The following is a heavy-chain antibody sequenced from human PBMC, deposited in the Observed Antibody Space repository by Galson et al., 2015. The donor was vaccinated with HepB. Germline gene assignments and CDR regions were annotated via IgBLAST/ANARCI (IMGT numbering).Heavy chain of an antibody. J-gene: IGHJ3*02. CDR1: GFTFSSYG. CDR3: AKPIAAAGRGEMWAFDI. Sequence: SLRLSCAASGFTFSSYGMHWVRQAPGKGLEWVAVISYDGSNKYYADSVKGRFTISRDNSKNTLYLQMNSLRAEDTAVYYCAKPIAAAGRGEMWAFDIWGQGTMVTVSS. V-gene: IGHV3-30*18. CDR2: ISYDGSNK. D-gene: IGHD6-13*01.